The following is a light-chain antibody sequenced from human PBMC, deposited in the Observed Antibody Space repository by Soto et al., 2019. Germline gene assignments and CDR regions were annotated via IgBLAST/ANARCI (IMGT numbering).Light chain of an antibody. J-gene: IGKJ1*01. V-gene: IGKV1-5*01. CDR1: QSISGW. CDR2: EAS. CDR3: QQHNDFWT. Sequence: DIRMAQSPSTLSASVEDRVTITCRASQSISGWLAWYQQKPGKAPRLLIYEASTLESGVPSRFSGSGSGTEFTLTISSLQPDDFATYFCQQHNDFWTSCQGTKVDIK.